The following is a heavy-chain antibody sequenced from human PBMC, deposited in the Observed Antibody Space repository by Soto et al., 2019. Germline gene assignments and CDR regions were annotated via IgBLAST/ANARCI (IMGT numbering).Heavy chain of an antibody. Sequence: SETLSLTCTVSGGSISSSSYYWGWIRQPPGKGLKWIGSIYYSGSTYYNPSLKSRVTISVDTSKNQFSLKLSSVTAADTAVYYCARHFPVRYSSSWYWFDPWGQGTLVTVSS. D-gene: IGHD6-13*01. CDR1: GGSISSSSYY. J-gene: IGHJ5*02. V-gene: IGHV4-39*01. CDR2: IYYSGST. CDR3: ARHFPVRYSSSWYWFDP.